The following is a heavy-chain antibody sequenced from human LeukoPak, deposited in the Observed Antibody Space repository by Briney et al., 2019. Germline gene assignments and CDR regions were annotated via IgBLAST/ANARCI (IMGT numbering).Heavy chain of an antibody. CDR1: GDSISSSY. Sequence: PSETLSLTCTVSGDSISSSYWGWIRQPAGKGLEWIGRIHTSGSTYYTPSLKSRVTMSVDTPTNQFSLKLSSVTAADSAMYYCARVRLGRGLDYWGQGTLVTVSS. CDR2: IHTSGST. D-gene: IGHD6-19*01. CDR3: ARVRLGRGLDY. J-gene: IGHJ4*02. V-gene: IGHV4-4*07.